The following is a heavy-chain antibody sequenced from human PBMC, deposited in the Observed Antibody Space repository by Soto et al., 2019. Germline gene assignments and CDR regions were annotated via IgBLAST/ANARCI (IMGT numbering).Heavy chain of an antibody. CDR2: ISYDGSNK. J-gene: IGHJ6*02. D-gene: IGHD4-17*01. V-gene: IGHV3-30-3*01. CDR3: ARDQTTVATYYYYGMDV. CDR1: GFTFSSYA. Sequence: QVPLVESGGGVVQPGRSLRLSCAASGFTFSSYAMHWVRQAPGKGLEWVAVISYDGSNKYYADSVKGRFTISRDNSKNTLYLQMNSLRAEDTAVYYCARDQTTVATYYYYGMDVWGQGTTVTVSS.